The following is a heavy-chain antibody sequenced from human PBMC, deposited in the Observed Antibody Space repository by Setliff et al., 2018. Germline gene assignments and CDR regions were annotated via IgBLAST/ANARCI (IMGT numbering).Heavy chain of an antibody. CDR2: ISYTGST. D-gene: IGHD4-17*01. Sequence: SETLSLTCSVSGDSIFDNYWSWIRQSPGRGLEWIAYISYTGSTNYNPSLKSRVTISLDTSKNHFSLNLRSVTAADKAVYYCTRGPNLYGDLDSWGLGTLVTVSS. V-gene: IGHV4-59*12. CDR3: TRGPNLYGDLDS. J-gene: IGHJ4*02. CDR1: GDSIFDNY.